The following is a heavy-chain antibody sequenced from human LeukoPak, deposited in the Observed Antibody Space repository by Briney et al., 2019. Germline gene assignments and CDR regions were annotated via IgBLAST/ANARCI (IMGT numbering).Heavy chain of an antibody. J-gene: IGHJ3*02. Sequence: GGSLRLSCGASGFSFSSFTMNWVRQTPGKGLELVAYISGGSTTIHYADSVKGRFTISRDNAKNSLYLQMNSLRAEDTAVYYCARSSGAFDIWGQGTMVTVSS. D-gene: IGHD6-6*01. CDR2: ISGGSTTI. V-gene: IGHV3-48*04. CDR1: GFSFSSFT. CDR3: ARSSGAFDI.